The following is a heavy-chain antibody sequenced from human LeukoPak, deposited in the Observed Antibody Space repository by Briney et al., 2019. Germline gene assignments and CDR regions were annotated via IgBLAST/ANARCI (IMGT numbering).Heavy chain of an antibody. CDR2: IWYDGSKT. CDR1: GFSFSSYG. CDR3: AKRYTSGWEFDY. D-gene: IGHD6-19*01. Sequence: GGSLRLSCVASGFSFSSYGMHWVRQAPGKGLEWVAVIWYDGSKTYCADSVKGRFTISRDNSKNTLYLQMNSLRTEDTAVYYCAKRYTSGWEFDYWGQGTLVTASS. V-gene: IGHV3-30*02. J-gene: IGHJ4*02.